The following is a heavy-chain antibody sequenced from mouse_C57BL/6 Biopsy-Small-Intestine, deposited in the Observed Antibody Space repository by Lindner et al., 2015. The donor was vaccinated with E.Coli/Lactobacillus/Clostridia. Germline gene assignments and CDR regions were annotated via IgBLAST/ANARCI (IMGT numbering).Heavy chain of an antibody. CDR3: ARDGSSYAMDY. CDR2: ISSGSSII. V-gene: IGHV5-17*01. CDR1: GFTFSDYG. J-gene: IGHJ4*01. D-gene: IGHD1-1*01. Sequence: VQLQESGGGLVEPGGSLKLSCAASGFTFSDYGMHWVRQAPEKGLEWVAYISSGSSIIYYADTMKGRFTISRDNAKNTLFLQMTSLGSEDTAMYYCARDGSSYAMDYWGQGTSVTVSS.